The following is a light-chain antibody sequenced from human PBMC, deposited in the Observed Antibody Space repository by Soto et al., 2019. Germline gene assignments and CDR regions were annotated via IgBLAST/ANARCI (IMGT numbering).Light chain of an antibody. J-gene: IGKJ1*01. Sequence: DIQMSLSPSTLSASVGDTVTVTCRASQSVSGWLAWYQQKPGEAPKLLIYDASALPRGVPSRFRGSGSETKCTHTSAGLQPDNCALYRCHQYEPFSGTLAEGTKVDIK. CDR3: HQYEPFSGT. CDR2: DAS. V-gene: IGKV1-5*01. CDR1: QSVSGW.